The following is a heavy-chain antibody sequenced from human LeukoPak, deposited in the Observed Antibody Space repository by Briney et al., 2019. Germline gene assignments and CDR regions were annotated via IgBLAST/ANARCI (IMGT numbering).Heavy chain of an antibody. D-gene: IGHD3-10*01. CDR3: ARDLINLLWFGEWNLDY. J-gene: IGHJ4*02. Sequence: GASVKVSCKASGYTFTGYYMHWVRQAPGQGLEWMGIINPSGGSTSYAQKFQGRVTMTRDTSTSTVYMELSSLRSEDTAVYYCARDLINLLWFGEWNLDYWGQGTLVTVSS. V-gene: IGHV1-46*01. CDR2: INPSGGST. CDR1: GYTFTGYY.